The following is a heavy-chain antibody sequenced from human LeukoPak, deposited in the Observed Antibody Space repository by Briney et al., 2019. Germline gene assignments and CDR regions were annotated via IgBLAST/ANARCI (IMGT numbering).Heavy chain of an antibody. CDR1: GFTFSNYA. CDR3: AKGTFGEEPDAFDI. D-gene: IGHD3-10*01. J-gene: IGHJ3*02. CDR2: ISGSDYA. Sequence: GGSLRLSCAASGFTFSNYAMGWVRQAPGKGLEWVSGISGSDYAYYTDSVKGRFTISRDNSKNTLYLQMNSLRAEDTAVYYCAKGTFGEEPDAFDIWGQGTMVTVSS. V-gene: IGHV3-23*01.